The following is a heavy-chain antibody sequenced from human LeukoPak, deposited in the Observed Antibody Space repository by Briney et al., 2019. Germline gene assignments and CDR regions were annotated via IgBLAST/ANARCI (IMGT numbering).Heavy chain of an antibody. D-gene: IGHD3-10*01. J-gene: IGHJ4*02. CDR2: FDPEDGET. V-gene: IGHV1-24*01. CDR3: ATGNYYGAGSMGFDY. CDR1: GYTLTELS. Sequence: GASVKVSRKASGYTLTELSMHWVRQAPGKGLEWMGGFDPEDGETIYAQKFQGRVTMTEDTSTDTAYMELSSLRSEDTAVYYCATGNYYGAGSMGFDYWGQGTLVTVSS.